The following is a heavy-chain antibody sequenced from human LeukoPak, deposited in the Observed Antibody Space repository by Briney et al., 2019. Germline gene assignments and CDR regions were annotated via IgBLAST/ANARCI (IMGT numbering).Heavy chain of an antibody. CDR1: GGSISSYY. D-gene: IGHD4-23*01. J-gene: IGHJ1*01. Sequence: SETLSLTCTVSGGSISSYYWSWIRQPPGKGLEWIGYISYSGNTNYYPSLKSRVTISVATSKNQLSLKLSSVTAADTAVYYCATTATHYGANEVIVPKYFFHWGQGTLVTVSS. CDR3: ATTATHYGANEVIVPKYFFH. V-gene: IGHV4-59*01. CDR2: ISYSGNT.